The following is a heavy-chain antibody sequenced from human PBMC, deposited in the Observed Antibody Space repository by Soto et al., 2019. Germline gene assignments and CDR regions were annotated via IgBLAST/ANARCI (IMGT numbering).Heavy chain of an antibody. CDR3: ARVQVELTYYYGSGTPLRGNFLDY. V-gene: IGHV1-18*01. J-gene: IGHJ4*02. CDR1: GYTFTSYG. CDR2: ISAYNGNT. D-gene: IGHD3-10*01. Sequence: GASVKVSCKASGYTFTSYGISWVRQAPGQGLEWMGWISAYNGNTNYAQKLQGRVTMTTDTSTSTAYMELRSLRSDDTAVYYCARVQVELTYYYGSGTPLRGNFLDYSGQGSLVIVSS.